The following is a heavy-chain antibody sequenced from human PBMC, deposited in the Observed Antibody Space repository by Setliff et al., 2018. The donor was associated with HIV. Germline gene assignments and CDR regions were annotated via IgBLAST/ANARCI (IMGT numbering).Heavy chain of an antibody. V-gene: IGHV3-7*03. CDR2: INQDGSAK. Sequence: LRLSCAASGFTFSDYWMTWFRQAPGKGLEWVANINQDGSAKYYVDSVKGRFTISRDNAQNSLYLQMNSLRAEDTAVYYCAREVVVVVATTDAFDIWGQGKMVTVSS. CDR3: AREVVVVVATTDAFDI. J-gene: IGHJ3*02. CDR1: GFTFSDYW. D-gene: IGHD2-15*01.